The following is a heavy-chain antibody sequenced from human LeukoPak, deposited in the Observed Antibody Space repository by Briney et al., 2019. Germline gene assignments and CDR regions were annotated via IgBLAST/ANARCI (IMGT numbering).Heavy chain of an antibody. CDR2: IIPIFGTA. D-gene: IGHD5-24*01. V-gene: IGHV1-69*13. J-gene: IGHJ3*02. CDR3: AMDRDGYNFEDAFDI. CDR1: GYTFTGYY. Sequence: SVKVSCKASGYTFTGYYMHWVRQAPGQGLECMGGIIPIFGTANYAQKFQGRVTITADESTSTAYMELSSLRSEDTAVYYCAMDRDGYNFEDAFDIWGQGTIVTVSS.